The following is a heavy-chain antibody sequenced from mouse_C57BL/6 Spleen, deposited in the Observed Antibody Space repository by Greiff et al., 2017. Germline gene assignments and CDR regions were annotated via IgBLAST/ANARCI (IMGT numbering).Heavy chain of an antibody. V-gene: IGHV5-17*01. D-gene: IGHD1-1*01. CDR1: GFTFSDYG. J-gene: IGHJ2*01. CDR3: ARLGSSYLYYVDY. Sequence: EVQLVESGGGLVKPGGSLKLSCAASGFTFSDYGMHWVRQAPEKGLEWVAYISSGSSTIYYADTVKGRFTISRDNAKNTLFLQMTSLRSEDTAMYYCARLGSSYLYYVDYWGQGTTLTVSS. CDR2: ISSGSSTI.